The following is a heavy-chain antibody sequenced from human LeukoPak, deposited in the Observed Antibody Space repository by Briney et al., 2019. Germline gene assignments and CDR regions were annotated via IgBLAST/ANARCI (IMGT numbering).Heavy chain of an antibody. Sequence: SQTLSLTCAVSGGSISSGGYSWSWIRQPPGKGLEWIGYIYHSGSTYYNPSLKSRVTISVDRSKYQFSLKLSSVTAADTAVYYCARLLGQLWYPSYPYYYGMDVWGQGTTVTVSS. CDR1: GGSISSGGYS. J-gene: IGHJ6*02. V-gene: IGHV4-30-2*01. CDR3: ARLLGQLWYPSYPYYYGMDV. D-gene: IGHD5-18*01. CDR2: IYHSGST.